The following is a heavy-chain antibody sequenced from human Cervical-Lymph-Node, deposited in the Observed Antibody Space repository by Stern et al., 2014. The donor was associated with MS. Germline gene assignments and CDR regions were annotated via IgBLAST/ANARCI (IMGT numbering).Heavy chain of an antibody. D-gene: IGHD3-3*01. Sequence: QVQLVQSGAEVKKPGASVKVSCKVSGYTLTGLSMHWVRQAPGKGLEWMGGFDPEDGATIYAQKFQGRVTMTEDTSTDTAYMELSSLRSEDTAVYYCATDRDDFRSGYSAPTKGYGLDVWGQGTTVTVTS. CDR2: FDPEDGAT. V-gene: IGHV1-24*01. J-gene: IGHJ6*02. CDR3: ATDRDDFRSGYSAPTKGYGLDV. CDR1: GYTLTGLS.